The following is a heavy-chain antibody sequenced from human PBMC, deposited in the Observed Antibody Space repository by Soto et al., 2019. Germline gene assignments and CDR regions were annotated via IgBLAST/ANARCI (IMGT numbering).Heavy chain of an antibody. J-gene: IGHJ4*02. CDR1: GFTFDDYA. V-gene: IGHV3-9*01. CDR2: ISWNSGSI. CDR3: AKDRGKQWLVPFDY. D-gene: IGHD6-19*01. Sequence: PGGSLRLSCAASGFTFDDYAMHWVRQAPGKGLEWVSGISWNSGSIGYADSVKGRFTISRDNAKNSLYLQMNSLRAEDTALYYCAKDRGKQWLVPFDYWGQGTLVTVSS.